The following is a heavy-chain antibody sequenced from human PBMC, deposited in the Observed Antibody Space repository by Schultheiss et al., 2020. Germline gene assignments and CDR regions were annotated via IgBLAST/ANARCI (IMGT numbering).Heavy chain of an antibody. J-gene: IGHJ4*02. V-gene: IGHV4-39*07. Sequence: SATLSLTCTVSGGSISSSSYYWGWIRQPPGKGLEWIGSIYYSGSTYYNPSLKSRVTISVDTSKNQFSLKLSSVTAADTAVYYCASALDSGFDYWGQGTLVT. CDR2: IYYSGST. CDR3: ASALDSGFDY. D-gene: IGHD1-26*01. CDR1: GGSISSSSYY.